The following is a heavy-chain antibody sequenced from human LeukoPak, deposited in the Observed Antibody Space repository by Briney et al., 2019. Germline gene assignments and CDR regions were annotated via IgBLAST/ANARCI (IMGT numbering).Heavy chain of an antibody. Sequence: KPSETLSLTCTVSGVSISSSSYYWDWIRQPPGKGLEWIGSLYYSGSTYYNPSLKSRVTISVDTSKNQFSLKLSSVTAADTAVFYCARRSYYDSSAIFDYWGQGTLVTVSS. J-gene: IGHJ4*02. D-gene: IGHD3-22*01. CDR3: ARRSYYDSSAIFDY. V-gene: IGHV4-39*01. CDR2: LYYSGST. CDR1: GVSISSSSYY.